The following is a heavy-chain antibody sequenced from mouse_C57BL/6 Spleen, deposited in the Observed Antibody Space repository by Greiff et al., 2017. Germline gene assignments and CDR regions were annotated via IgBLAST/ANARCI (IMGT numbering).Heavy chain of an antibody. V-gene: IGHV1-52*01. CDR2: IDPSDSET. CDR1: GYTFTSYW. CDR3: ATLPHYYGSSSWFAY. J-gene: IGHJ3*01. Sequence: QVQLQQPGAELVRPGSSVKLSCKASGYTFTSYWMHWVKQRPIQGLEWIGNIDPSDSETHYNQKFKDKATLTVDKSSSTAYMQLSSLTSEASAVYYCATLPHYYGSSSWFAYWGQGTLVTVSA. D-gene: IGHD1-1*01.